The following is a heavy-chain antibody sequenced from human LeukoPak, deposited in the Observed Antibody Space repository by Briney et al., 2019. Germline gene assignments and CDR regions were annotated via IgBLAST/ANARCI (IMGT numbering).Heavy chain of an antibody. CDR1: GYTFTSYY. V-gene: IGHV1-46*01. D-gene: IGHD3-3*01. Sequence: ASVKVSCKASGYTFTSYYMHWVRQAPGQGLEWMGIINPSGGSTSYAQKFQGRVTMTRDTSTSTVYMELSSLRSEDTAVYYCARDGYYDFWSGLGRNWFDPWGQGTLVTVSS. CDR2: INPSGGST. CDR3: ARDGYYDFWSGLGRNWFDP. J-gene: IGHJ5*02.